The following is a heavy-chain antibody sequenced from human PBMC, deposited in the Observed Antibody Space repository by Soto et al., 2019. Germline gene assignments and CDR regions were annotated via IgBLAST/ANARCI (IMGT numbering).Heavy chain of an antibody. CDR2: IDHDGPT. J-gene: IGHJ4*02. Sequence: EVQLVESGGDLVQPGGSLRLSCAGSGFTFSNYWMHWVRQAPGKGLEWVSRIDHDGPTDYADSVRVRFTISRDNAENTLYLQMNSLRPEDTAVYYCVRDSHGDYWGPGTLVTVSS. V-gene: IGHV3-74*01. CDR3: VRDSHGDY. CDR1: GFTFSNYW.